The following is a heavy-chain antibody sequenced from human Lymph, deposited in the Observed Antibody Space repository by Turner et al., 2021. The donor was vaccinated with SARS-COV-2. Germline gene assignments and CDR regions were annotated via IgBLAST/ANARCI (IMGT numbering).Heavy chain of an antibody. D-gene: IGHD1-1*01. J-gene: IGHJ6*01. Sequence: EVQLVETGGGLIQPGGSLRLSCAASGVIVSSNSMNRVRQAPGKGLEWDSLIYSGGSTYYADSVKGRFTISRDNSKNTLYLQMNSLRAEDTAVYYCARDLQLYGMDVWGQGTTVTVSS. CDR3: ARDLQLYGMDV. CDR1: GVIVSSNS. V-gene: IGHV3-53*02. CDR2: IYSGGST.